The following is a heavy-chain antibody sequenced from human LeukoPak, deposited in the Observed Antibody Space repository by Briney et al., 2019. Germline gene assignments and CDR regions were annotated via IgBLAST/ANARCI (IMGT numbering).Heavy chain of an antibody. D-gene: IGHD3-10*01. V-gene: IGHV1-8*01. Sequence: ASVKVSCKASGYTFTSYDINWVRQAPGQGLEWMGWMNPNSGNTSYAQKFQGRVTMTRNTSISTAYMELSSLRSEDTAVYYCARALGRAPSMVRGVRNYGMDVWGQGTTVTVSS. CDR3: ARALGRAPSMVRGVRNYGMDV. J-gene: IGHJ6*02. CDR1: GYTFTSYD. CDR2: MNPNSGNT.